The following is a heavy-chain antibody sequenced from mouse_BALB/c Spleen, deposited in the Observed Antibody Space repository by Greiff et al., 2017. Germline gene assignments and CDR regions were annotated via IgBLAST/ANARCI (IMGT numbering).Heavy chain of an antibody. Sequence: EVMLVESGGGLVKPGGSLKLSCAASGFTFSSYTMSWVRQTPEKRLEWVATISSGGSYTYYPDSVKGRFTISRDNAKNTLYLQMSSLKSEDTAMYYCTREDYGQAWFAYWGQGTLVTVSA. D-gene: IGHD1-1*01. J-gene: IGHJ3*01. V-gene: IGHV5-6-4*01. CDR1: GFTFSSYT. CDR3: TREDYGQAWFAY. CDR2: ISSGGSYT.